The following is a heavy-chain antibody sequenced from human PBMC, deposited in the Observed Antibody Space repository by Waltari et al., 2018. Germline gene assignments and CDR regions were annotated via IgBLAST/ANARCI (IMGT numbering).Heavy chain of an antibody. D-gene: IGHD6-19*01. CDR2: IDYRGNA. CDR1: GGSLSSTSYY. CDR3: ARGTTMAATAN. J-gene: IGHJ4*02. V-gene: IGHV4-39*01. Sequence: QLQESGPGLVKPSETLSLSCTVSGGSLSSTSYYWGWIRQSPGKGLEWSGSIDYRGNACDNPSLKSRFTISVDRSKSQFSLKLSSVTAAETAVYYCARGTTMAATANWGQGTLVTVSS.